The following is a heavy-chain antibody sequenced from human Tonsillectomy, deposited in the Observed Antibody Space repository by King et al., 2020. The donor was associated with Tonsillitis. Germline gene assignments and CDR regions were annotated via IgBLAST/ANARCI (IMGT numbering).Heavy chain of an antibody. D-gene: IGHD2-15*01. J-gene: IGHJ4*02. CDR1: GYSFTIYP. V-gene: IGHV7-4-1*02. Sequence: VQLVESGSELKKPGASVKVSCKASGYSFTIYPMSWVRQAPGQGLEWMGWINTNTRNATYAQGFTGRFVFSLDTSVSTAFLQITSLKAEDTAFYYCARGRYCGCGSCYDFDHWGQGTLVTVAS. CDR2: INTNTRNA. CDR3: ARGRYCGCGSCYDFDH.